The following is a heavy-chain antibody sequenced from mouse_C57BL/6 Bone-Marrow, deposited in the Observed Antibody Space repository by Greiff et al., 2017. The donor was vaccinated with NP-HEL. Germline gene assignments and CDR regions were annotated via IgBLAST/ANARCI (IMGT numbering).Heavy chain of an antibody. V-gene: IGHV5-6*02. Sequence: DVKLVESGGDLVKPGGSLKLSCAASGFTFSSYGMSWVRQTPDKRLEWVATISSGGSYTYYPDSVKGRFTISRDNAKNTLYLQMSSLKSEDTAMYYCARHLRGAMDYWGQGTSITVSS. CDR3: ARHLRGAMDY. CDR2: ISSGGSYT. D-gene: IGHD3-2*02. J-gene: IGHJ4*01. CDR1: GFTFSSYG.